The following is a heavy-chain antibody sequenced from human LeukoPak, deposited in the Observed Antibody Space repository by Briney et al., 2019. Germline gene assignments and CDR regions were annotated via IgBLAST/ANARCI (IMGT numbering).Heavy chain of an antibody. Sequence: GGSLRLSCTASGFTFSSYWMNWVRQAPGTGLEWVANIKQDGSEKYYVDSVKGRFTISRDNAKKSLYLQMNSLRAEDTAVYYCSRETEMANLDYCGQGTLVTVSS. D-gene: IGHD5-24*01. CDR1: GFTFSSYW. V-gene: IGHV3-7*04. CDR2: IKQDGSEK. J-gene: IGHJ4*02. CDR3: SRETEMANLDY.